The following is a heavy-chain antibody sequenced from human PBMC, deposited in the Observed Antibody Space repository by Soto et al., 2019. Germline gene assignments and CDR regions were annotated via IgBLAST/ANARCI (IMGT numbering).Heavy chain of an antibody. D-gene: IGHD3-3*01. J-gene: IGHJ5*02. CDR3: ARGPQTYYDFPSGQPDPHSCHS. CDR2: IYPGDSDT. CDR1: EDRCANFG. Sequence: GAEDRCANFGSRRIIQKPGKGLEWMGIIYPGDSDTRYSPSFQGQVTISADKSISTAYLQLSSLKASDTAMYYCARGPQTYYDFPSGQPDPHSCHSWGQGTLVTVSS. V-gene: IGHV5-51*01.